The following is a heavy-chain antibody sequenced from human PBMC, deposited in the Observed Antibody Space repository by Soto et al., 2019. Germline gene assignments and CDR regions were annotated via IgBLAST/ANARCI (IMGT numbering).Heavy chain of an antibody. J-gene: IGHJ4*02. CDR1: GGSISSSSYY. CDR2: IYYSGST. D-gene: IGHD4-17*01. Sequence: SETLSLTCTVSGGSISSSSYYWGWIRQPPGKGLEWIGSIYYSGSTYYNPSLKSRVTISVDTSKNQFSLKLSSVTAADTAVYYCARQHQTTVVTDYWGQATLVSVSS. V-gene: IGHV4-39*01. CDR3: ARQHQTTVVTDY.